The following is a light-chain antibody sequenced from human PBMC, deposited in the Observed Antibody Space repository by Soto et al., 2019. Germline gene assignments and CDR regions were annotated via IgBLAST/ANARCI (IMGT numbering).Light chain of an antibody. CDR3: QQYYRYPPIP. CDR1: QGISSY. Sequence: AIRMTQSPSSFSASTGDRVTITCRASQGISSYLAWYQQKPGKAPKLLIYAASTLQSGVPSRFSGSGSGNDFTLTISCLQSEDFATYCCQQYYRYPPIPFGQGTRLEI. J-gene: IGKJ5*01. V-gene: IGKV1-8*01. CDR2: AAS.